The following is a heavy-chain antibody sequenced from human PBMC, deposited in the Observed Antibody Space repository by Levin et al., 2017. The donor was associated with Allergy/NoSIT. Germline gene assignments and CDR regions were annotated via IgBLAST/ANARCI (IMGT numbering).Heavy chain of an antibody. CDR1: GFTYTSYW. CDR2: INIDGSRI. J-gene: IGHJ4*02. V-gene: IGHV3-74*03. CDR3: ARTSGESAMDY. Sequence: GGSLRLSCEASGFTYTSYWMHWVRQAPGKGLVWVSRINIDGSRITYADSVEGRFTISRDNAQNTLYLQMNSLTAADPAMYYGARTSGESAMDYWGQGTLVTVSS. D-gene: IGHD3-10*01.